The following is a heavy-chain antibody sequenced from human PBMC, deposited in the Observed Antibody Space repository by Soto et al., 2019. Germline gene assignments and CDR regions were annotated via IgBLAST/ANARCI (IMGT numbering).Heavy chain of an antibody. CDR1: GGSISSGGYS. Sequence: PSETLSLTCAVSGGSISSGGYSWSWIRQPPGKGLEWIGYIYHSGSTYYNPSLKSRVTISVDRSKNQFSLKLSSVTAADTAVYYCARALSWYDFWSRSRMAVWGQGTTVTVYS. CDR2: IYHSGST. CDR3: ARALSWYDFWSRSRMAV. J-gene: IGHJ6*02. V-gene: IGHV4-30-2*01. D-gene: IGHD3-3*01.